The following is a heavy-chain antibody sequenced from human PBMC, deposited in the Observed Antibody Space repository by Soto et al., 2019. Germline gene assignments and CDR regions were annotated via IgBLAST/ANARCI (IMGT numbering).Heavy chain of an antibody. CDR3: ARVGGRITIFSWXFDP. V-gene: IGHV4-59*01. CDR1: GGSISSYY. CDR2: IYYSGST. J-gene: IGHJ5*02. Sequence: PSETLSLTCTVSGGSISSYYWSWIRQPPGKGLEWIGYIYYSGSTNYNPSLKSRVTISVDTSKNQFSLKLSSVTAADTAVYYCARVGGRITIFSWXFDPWGQGTLVTVSS. D-gene: IGHD3-9*01.